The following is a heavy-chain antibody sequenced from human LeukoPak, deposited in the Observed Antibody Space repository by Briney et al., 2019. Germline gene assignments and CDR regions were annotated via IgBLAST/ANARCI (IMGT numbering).Heavy chain of an antibody. V-gene: IGHV1-2*02. J-gene: IGHJ5*02. CDR3: ARDMALYSSSSETNWFDP. Sequence: ASVKVSCKASGYTFTSYGISCVRQAPGQGLEWMGWINPNSGGTNYAQKFPGRVTLTRDTSISTAYMEPSRLGSAHTAVYYCARDMALYSSSSETNWFDPWGQGTLVTVSS. D-gene: IGHD6-6*01. CDR1: GYTFTSYG. CDR2: INPNSGGT.